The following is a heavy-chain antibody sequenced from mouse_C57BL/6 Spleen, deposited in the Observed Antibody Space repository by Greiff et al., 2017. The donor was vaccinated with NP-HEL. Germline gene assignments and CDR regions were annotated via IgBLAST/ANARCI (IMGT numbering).Heavy chain of an antibody. D-gene: IGHD2-2*01. CDR2: IDPSDSET. CDR1: GYTFTSYW. Sequence: QVQLQQPGAELVRPGSSVKLSCKASGYTFTSYWMHWVKQRPIKGLEWIGNIDPSDSETHYNQKFKDKATLTVDKASSTAYMQRSSLTSEDSAVYYCARGGLQTFAYWGQGTLVTVSA. CDR3: ARGGLQTFAY. V-gene: IGHV1-52*01. J-gene: IGHJ3*01.